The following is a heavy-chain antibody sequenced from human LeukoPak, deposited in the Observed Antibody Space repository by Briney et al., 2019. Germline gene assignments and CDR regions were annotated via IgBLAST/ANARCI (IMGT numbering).Heavy chain of an antibody. D-gene: IGHD3-10*01. J-gene: IGHJ4*02. Sequence: PGGSLRLSCAASGFTFSSYAMSWVRQAPGKGLEWVPAISGSGGSTYYADSVKGRFAISRDNSKNTLYLQMNSLRAEDTAVYYCALELRDTFDYWGQGTLVTVSS. CDR2: ISGSGGST. CDR3: ALELRDTFDY. V-gene: IGHV3-23*01. CDR1: GFTFSSYA.